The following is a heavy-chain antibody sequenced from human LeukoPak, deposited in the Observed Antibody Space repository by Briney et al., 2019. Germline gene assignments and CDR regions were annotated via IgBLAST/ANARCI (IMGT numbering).Heavy chain of an antibody. CDR1: GDSVSSNSAA. V-gene: IGHV6-1*01. CDR2: TYYRSKWYN. Sequence: SQTLSLTCAISGDSVSSNSAAWNWIRQSPSRGLEWLGRTYYRSKWYNDYAVSVKSRITINPDTSKNQFSLQLNSVTPEDTAVYYCARRPWGSSWGPPPGFDYWGQGTLVTVSS. J-gene: IGHJ4*02. D-gene: IGHD6-13*01. CDR3: ARRPWGSSWGPPPGFDY.